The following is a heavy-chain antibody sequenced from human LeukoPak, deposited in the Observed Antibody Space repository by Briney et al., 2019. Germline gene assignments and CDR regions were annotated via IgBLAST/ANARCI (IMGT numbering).Heavy chain of an antibody. D-gene: IGHD3-22*01. V-gene: IGHV4-39*01. Sequence: PSETLSLTCTVSGGSISSSTYYWGWIRQPPGKGLEWIGNIYYSGSTYYNPSLESRVTISVDTSKNQFSLKLSSVTAADTAVYYCARLHGGAYYSLNFDYWGQGTLVTVSS. CDR1: GGSISSSTYY. J-gene: IGHJ4*02. CDR2: IYYSGST. CDR3: ARLHGGAYYSLNFDY.